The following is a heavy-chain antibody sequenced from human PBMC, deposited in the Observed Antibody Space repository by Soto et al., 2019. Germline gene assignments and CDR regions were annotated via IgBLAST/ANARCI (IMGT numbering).Heavy chain of an antibody. J-gene: IGHJ4*02. Sequence: QITLKESGLTLVKPTQTLTLTCTVSGFSLSTNGGGVGWIRQPPGKALEWLAIVYWNDDKRYSPSLESRLTIARDASKNQVILIMTNMDPVDTATYYCAHRHFNKVAYFDYWGQGTLVTVSS. CDR1: GFSLSTNGGG. CDR3: AHRHFNKVAYFDY. CDR2: VYWNDDK. V-gene: IGHV2-5*01.